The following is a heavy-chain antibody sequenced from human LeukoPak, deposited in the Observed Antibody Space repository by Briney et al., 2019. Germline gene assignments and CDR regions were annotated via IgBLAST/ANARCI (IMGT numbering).Heavy chain of an antibody. CDR3: AKAPYYYDSRNWYFDL. CDR2: ISSSSSYI. CDR1: GFTFSSYS. V-gene: IGHV3-21*01. D-gene: IGHD3-22*01. J-gene: IGHJ2*01. Sequence: GGSLRLSYAASGFTFSSYSMNWVRQAPGKGLEWVSSISSSSSYIYYADSVKGRFTISRDNAKNSLYLQMNSLRAEDTAVYYCAKAPYYYDSRNWYFDLWGRGTLVTVSS.